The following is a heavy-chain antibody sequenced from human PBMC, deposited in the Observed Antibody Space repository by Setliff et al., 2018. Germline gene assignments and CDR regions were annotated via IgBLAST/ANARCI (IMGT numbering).Heavy chain of an antibody. V-gene: IGHV1-18*01. D-gene: IGHD3-10*01. Sequence: ASVKVSCKASGYTFTNYGINWVRQAPGQGLEWMGWISAYTGNTNYAQKLQGRVSMTTDTSTTTAYMDLGSLRPDDTAIYFCSREGSGTKLDYWGQGTLVTVSS. J-gene: IGHJ4*02. CDR1: GYTFTNYG. CDR3: SREGSGTKLDY. CDR2: ISAYTGNT.